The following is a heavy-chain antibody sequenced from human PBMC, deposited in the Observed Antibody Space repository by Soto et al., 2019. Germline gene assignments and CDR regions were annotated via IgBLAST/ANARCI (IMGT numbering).Heavy chain of an antibody. CDR3: ARGYMVDAFDI. V-gene: IGHV3-48*03. CDR2: ISSSGSTI. Sequence: LRLSFAASGFTFSSYEMNWVRQAPGKGPEWVSYISSSGSTIYYADSVKGRFTISRDNAKNSLYLQMNSLRAEDTAVYYCARGYMVDAFDIWGQGTMVTVSS. CDR1: GFTFSSYE. J-gene: IGHJ3*02. D-gene: IGHD2-8*01.